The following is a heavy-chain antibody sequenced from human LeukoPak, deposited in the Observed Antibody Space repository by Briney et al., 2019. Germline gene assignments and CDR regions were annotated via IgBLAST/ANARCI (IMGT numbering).Heavy chain of an antibody. J-gene: IGHJ4*02. CDR2: IYTDGGT. CDR1: GLSVSGKY. V-gene: IGHV3-53*01. Sequence: GGSLSLSCAASGLSVSGKYMTWVRQAAGKGLEWVSTIYTDGGTYYADSVKGRFTISRDESNNILYLQMNSLRGDDTAVYYCATRRRLSDYWGQGTLDPVSS. D-gene: IGHD2/OR15-2a*01. CDR3: ATRRRLSDY.